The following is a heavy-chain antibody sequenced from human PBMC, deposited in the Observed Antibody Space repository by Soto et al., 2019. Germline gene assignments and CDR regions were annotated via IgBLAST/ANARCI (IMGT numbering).Heavy chain of an antibody. V-gene: IGHV4-31*03. CDR3: ARDTGLAPTVWGY. J-gene: IGHJ4*03. Sequence: QVQLQESGPGLVKPSQTLSLTCSVSGDSIRGGGHYWNWIRQFLGKGLEWIGYVYHRGSTHYNPSLRRRLTITIDTTKNQSSLRLISGTAADTALYYWARDTGLAPTVWGYWGHGTQVTVSS. CDR1: GDSIRGGGHY. D-gene: IGHD7-27*01. CDR2: VYHRGST.